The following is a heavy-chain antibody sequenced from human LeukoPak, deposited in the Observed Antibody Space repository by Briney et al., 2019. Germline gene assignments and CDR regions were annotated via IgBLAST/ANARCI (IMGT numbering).Heavy chain of an antibody. D-gene: IGHD3-10*01. CDR1: GGSISSSSYY. V-gene: IGHV4-39*01. CDR3: ARHSGITMVRGDLDV. J-gene: IGHJ6*04. Sequence: SETLSLTCTVSGGSISSSSYYWGWIRQPPGKGLEWIGSIYYSGSTNYNPSLKSRVTISVDTSKNQFSLKLSSVTAADTAVYYCARHSGITMVRGDLDVWGKGTTVTISS. CDR2: IYYSGST.